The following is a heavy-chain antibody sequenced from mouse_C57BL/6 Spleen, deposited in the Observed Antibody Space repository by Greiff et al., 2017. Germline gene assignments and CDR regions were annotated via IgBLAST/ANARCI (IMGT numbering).Heavy chain of an antibody. CDR2: IYPRSGNT. CDR3: ARTNYGSSLYYFDY. CDR1: GYTFTSYG. V-gene: IGHV1-81*01. Sequence: VQLKESGAELARPGASVKLSCKASGYTFTSYGISWVKQSTGQGLEWIGEIYPRSGNTYYNEKFKGKATLTADKSSSTAYMELRSLTSEDSAVYFCARTNYGSSLYYFDYWGQGTTLTVSS. D-gene: IGHD1-1*01. J-gene: IGHJ2*01.